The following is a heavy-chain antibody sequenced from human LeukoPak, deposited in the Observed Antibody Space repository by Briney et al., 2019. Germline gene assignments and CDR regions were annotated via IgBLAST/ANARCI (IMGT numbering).Heavy chain of an antibody. Sequence: GGSLRLSCAASGFTFSSYWMHWVRQAPGKGLVWVSRINSDGSSTTYADSVKGRFTISRDNAKNSLYLQMNSLRAEDTAVYYCARAGSSPRSAPYSSGWEGFDYWGQGTLVTVSS. CDR2: INSDGSST. CDR1: GFTFSSYW. D-gene: IGHD6-19*01. CDR3: ARAGSSPRSAPYSSGWEGFDY. J-gene: IGHJ4*02. V-gene: IGHV3-74*03.